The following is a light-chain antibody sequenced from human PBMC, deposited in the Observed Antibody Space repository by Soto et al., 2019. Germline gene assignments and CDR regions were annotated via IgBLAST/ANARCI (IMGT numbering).Light chain of an antibody. CDR2: DAS. Sequence: ETVMTQSPPPLSVSPGERAPLSCRASQSISSNLAWFQQKPGQAPRLLIYDASTMATGFPARFSGSGSGTEFTLTISSLQSEDFAVYYCQQYNNWPLTFGGGTKVDNK. CDR1: QSISSN. V-gene: IGKV3-15*01. J-gene: IGKJ4*01. CDR3: QQYNNWPLT.